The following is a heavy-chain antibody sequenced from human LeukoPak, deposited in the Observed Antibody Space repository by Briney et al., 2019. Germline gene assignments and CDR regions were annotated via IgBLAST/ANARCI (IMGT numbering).Heavy chain of an antibody. V-gene: IGHV4-4*02. CDR2: MYLSGTT. D-gene: IGHD3-22*01. Sequence: SETLSLTCTVAGDSINSLDLWSWVRQPPGKGLEWIGEMYLSGTTHSNPSVKSRVTISIDKSKNQFFLNLSSVTAADTAVYYCAGLVGRYSSGLYYYYFDYWGQGTLVTVSS. CDR1: GDSINSLDL. J-gene: IGHJ4*02. CDR3: AGLVGRYSSGLYYYYFDY.